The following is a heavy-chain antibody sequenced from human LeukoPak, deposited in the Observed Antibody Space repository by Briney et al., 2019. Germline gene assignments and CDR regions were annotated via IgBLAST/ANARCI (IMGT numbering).Heavy chain of an antibody. CDR1: GGSISSYY. Sequence: PSETLSLTCTASGGSISSYYWSWIRQPPGKGLEWIGYIYYSGSTNYNPSLKSRVTISVDTSKNQFSLKLSSVTAADTAVYYCARHASGDSSSWYDVGFDPWGQGTLVTVSS. CDR2: IYYSGST. CDR3: ARHASGDSSSWYDVGFDP. J-gene: IGHJ5*02. V-gene: IGHV4-59*08. D-gene: IGHD6-13*01.